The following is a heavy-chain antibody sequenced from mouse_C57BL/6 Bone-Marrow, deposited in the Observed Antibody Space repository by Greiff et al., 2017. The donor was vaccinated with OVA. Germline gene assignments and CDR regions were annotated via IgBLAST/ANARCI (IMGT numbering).Heavy chain of an antibody. CDR1: GYAFSSSW. D-gene: IGHD1-1*01. J-gene: IGHJ1*03. V-gene: IGHV1-82*01. CDR2: IYPGDGDT. CDR3: ANTTVVATDGYFDV. Sequence: QVQLQQSGPELVKPGASVKISCKASGYAFSSSWMNWVKQRPGKGLEWIGRIYPGDGDTNYNGKFKGQATLTAATSSSTAYMQLSSLTSEDSAVYFWANTTVVATDGYFDVWGTGTTVTVSS.